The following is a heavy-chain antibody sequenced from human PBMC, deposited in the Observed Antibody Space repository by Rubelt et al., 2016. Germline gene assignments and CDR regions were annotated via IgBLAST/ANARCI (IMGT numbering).Heavy chain of an antibody. CDR2: INSDGSST. D-gene: IGHD5-24*01. Sequence: EVQLVESGGGLVKPGGSLRLSCAASGFTFSNAWMHWVRQAPGKGLVWVARINSDGSSTSYGDSVKGRLTISRANAKNTLYLQMNSLRAEDTAVYYCARALRLENFDYWGQGTLVTVSS. CDR1: GFTFSNAW. J-gene: IGHJ4*02. V-gene: IGHV3-74*02. CDR3: ARALRLENFDY.